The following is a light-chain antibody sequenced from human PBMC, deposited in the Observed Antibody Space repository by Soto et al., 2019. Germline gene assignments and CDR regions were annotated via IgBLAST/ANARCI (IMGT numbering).Light chain of an antibody. CDR3: QQYGSSPPT. Sequence: EVVMTQSLATLSMKQGERATLSCRASQSVSSNLAWYQQKPGQAPRLLIYGASSRATGIPDRFSGSGSGADFTLTISRLEPEDFAVYYCQQYGSSPPTFGQGTKVDI. CDR1: QSVSSN. CDR2: GAS. J-gene: IGKJ1*01. V-gene: IGKV3-20*01.